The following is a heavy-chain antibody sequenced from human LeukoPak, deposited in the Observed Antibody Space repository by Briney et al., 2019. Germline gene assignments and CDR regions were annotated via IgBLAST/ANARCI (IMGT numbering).Heavy chain of an antibody. CDR3: AGGVYDSSGGELDY. V-gene: IGHV5-10-1*01. D-gene: IGHD3-22*01. CDR1: GXSFTSYW. CDR2: IDPSDSYT. Sequence: GESLKISCEGSGXSFTSYWISWVRQMPGKGLEWMGSIDPSDSYTNYSPSFQGHVTISADKSISTAYLQWSSLKASDTAMYYCAGGVYDSSGGELDYWGQGTLVTVSS. J-gene: IGHJ4*02.